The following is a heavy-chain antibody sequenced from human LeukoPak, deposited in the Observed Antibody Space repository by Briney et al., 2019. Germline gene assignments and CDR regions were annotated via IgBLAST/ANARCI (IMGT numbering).Heavy chain of an antibody. Sequence: SETLSLTCTVSGGSISSYYWSWIRQPPGKGLEWIGYIYYSGSTNYNPSLKSRVTISVDTSKNQLSLKLSSVTAADTAVYYCARHSSSWEARFDYWGQGTLVTVSS. CDR1: GGSISSYY. J-gene: IGHJ4*02. D-gene: IGHD6-13*01. CDR2: IYYSGST. V-gene: IGHV4-59*08. CDR3: ARHSSSWEARFDY.